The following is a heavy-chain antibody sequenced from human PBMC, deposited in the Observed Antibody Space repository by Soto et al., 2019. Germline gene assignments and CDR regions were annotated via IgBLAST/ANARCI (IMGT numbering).Heavy chain of an antibody. CDR1: GGSISSGGYS. J-gene: IGHJ5*02. V-gene: IGHV4-30-2*01. Sequence: SETLSLTCAVSGGSISSGGYSWSWIRQPPGKGLEWIGEINHSGSTNYNPSLKSRVTISVDTSKNQFSLKLSSVTAADTAVYYCARDRVTMVRGRERWFDPWGQGTLVTVSS. CDR2: INHSGST. CDR3: ARDRVTMVRGRERWFDP. D-gene: IGHD3-10*01.